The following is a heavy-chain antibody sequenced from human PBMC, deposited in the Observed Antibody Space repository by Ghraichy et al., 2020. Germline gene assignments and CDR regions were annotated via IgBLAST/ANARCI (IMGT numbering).Heavy chain of an antibody. CDR2: IYYSGST. CDR1: GGSISSSSYY. CDR3: ARNEFLTGDLGS. D-gene: IGHD7-27*01. J-gene: IGHJ4*02. V-gene: IGHV4-39*01. Sequence: SETLSLTCTVSGGSISSSSYYWGWIRQPPGKGLEWIGSIYYSGSTYYNPSLKSRVTISVDTSKNQFSLKLSSVTAADTAVYYCARNEFLTGDLGSWGQGTLVTVSS.